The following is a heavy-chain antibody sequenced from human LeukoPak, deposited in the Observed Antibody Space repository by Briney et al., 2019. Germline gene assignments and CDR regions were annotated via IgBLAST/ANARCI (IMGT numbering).Heavy chain of an antibody. CDR1: GFTFNKFS. V-gene: IGHV3-48*01. Sequence: GGSLRLSCVVSGFTFNKFSMNWVRQAPGKGLDWVSYISSRSSTICYADTVKGRFTISRDNDKNSLYLQMHSLSVEDTAVYFCARAPIAVAGRGYFDLWGRGILVTVSS. J-gene: IGHJ2*01. CDR3: ARAPIAVAGRGYFDL. CDR2: ISSRSSTI. D-gene: IGHD6-19*01.